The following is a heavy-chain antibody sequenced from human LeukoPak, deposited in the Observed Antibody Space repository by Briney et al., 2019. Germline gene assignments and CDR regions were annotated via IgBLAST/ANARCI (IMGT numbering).Heavy chain of an antibody. CDR1: GYTFISYD. CDR3: ARGSPRFAVYDAFDI. V-gene: IGHV1-8*03. Sequence: ASVKVSCKASGYTFISYDINWVRQATRQGLEWMGWMNPNSGNTGYAQKFQGRVTITRNTSISTAYMELSSLRSEDTAVYYCARGSPRFAVYDAFDIWGQGTMVTVSS. D-gene: IGHD1-14*01. CDR2: MNPNSGNT. J-gene: IGHJ3*02.